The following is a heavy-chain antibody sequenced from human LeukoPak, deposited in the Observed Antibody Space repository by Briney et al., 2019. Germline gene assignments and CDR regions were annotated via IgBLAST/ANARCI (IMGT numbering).Heavy chain of an antibody. CDR3: VRLRYTYGKNFDC. CDR2: IQQDGSEK. Sequence: TGGSLRLSCAASGFTFKDYWMSWVRQAPGKGLEWVANIQQDGSEKKYVDSVKGRFTISRDNAKNSLYLQMDSLRAEDTAVYYCVRLRYTYGKNFDCWGQGTLVTVSS. CDR1: GFTFKDYW. V-gene: IGHV3-7*01. J-gene: IGHJ4*02. D-gene: IGHD5-18*01.